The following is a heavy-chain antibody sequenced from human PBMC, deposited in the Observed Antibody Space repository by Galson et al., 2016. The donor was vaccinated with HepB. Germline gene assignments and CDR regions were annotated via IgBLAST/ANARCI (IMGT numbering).Heavy chain of an antibody. D-gene: IGHD6-19*01. CDR1: GFTLERIV. CDR3: AKRGVSGTGWYYSD. CDR2: IYGSDDKT. Sequence: SLRLSCAASGFTLERIVMTWVRQPPGKALELVSGIYGSDDKTYYADSVKGRFTISRDTSKNTLYLQMNSLRADDTALYYCAKRGVSGTGWYYSDWGQGTLVTVSS. V-gene: IGHV3-23*01. J-gene: IGHJ4*02.